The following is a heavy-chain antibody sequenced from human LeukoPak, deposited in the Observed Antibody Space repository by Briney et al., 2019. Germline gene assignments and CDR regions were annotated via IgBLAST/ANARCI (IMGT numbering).Heavy chain of an antibody. D-gene: IGHD3-3*01. CDR3: ARLTGGTIFGVVIEAKGYFDY. Sequence: GESLKISCKGSGYSFTSYWIGWVRQMPGKGLEWMGIIYPGDSDTRYSPSFQGQVTISADKSISTAYLQWSSLKASDTAMYYCARLTGGTIFGVVIEAKGYFDYWGQGTLATVSS. V-gene: IGHV5-51*01. CDR1: GYSFTSYW. CDR2: IYPGDSDT. J-gene: IGHJ4*02.